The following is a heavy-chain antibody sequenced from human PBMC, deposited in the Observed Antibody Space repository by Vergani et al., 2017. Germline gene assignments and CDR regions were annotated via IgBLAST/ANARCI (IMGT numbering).Heavy chain of an antibody. J-gene: IGHJ4*02. CDR2: IWYDGSNK. V-gene: IGHV3-33*01. D-gene: IGHD6-6*01. CDR1: GFTFSSYG. CDR3: AGGLAARESLDY. Sequence: QVQLVESGGGVVQPGRSRRLSCAASGFTFSSYGMHWVRQAPGKGLEWVAVIWYDGSNKYYADSVKGRFTISRDNSKNTLYLQMNSLRAEDTAVYYCAGGLAARESLDYWGQGTLVTVSS.